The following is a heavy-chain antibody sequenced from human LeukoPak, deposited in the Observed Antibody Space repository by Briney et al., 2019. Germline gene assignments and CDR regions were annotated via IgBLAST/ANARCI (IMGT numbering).Heavy chain of an antibody. CDR2: INPNNGDT. D-gene: IGHD2-2*02. Sequence: ASVKVSCKASGYTITGYYIHWVRQAPGQGPEWMGRINPNNGDTNSAQKFQGRITMTRDTSINTAYMELSRLRSDDTAVYYCARDLPAIRGWFDPWGQGTLVTVSS. V-gene: IGHV1-2*06. J-gene: IGHJ5*02. CDR1: GYTITGYY. CDR3: ARDLPAIRGWFDP.